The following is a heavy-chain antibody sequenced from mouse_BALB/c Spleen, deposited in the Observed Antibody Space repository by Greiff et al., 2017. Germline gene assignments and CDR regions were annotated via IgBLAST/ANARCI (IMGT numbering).Heavy chain of an antibody. CDR2: IRSKSNNYAT. J-gene: IGHJ2*01. Sequence: GGGLVQPKGSLKLSCAASGFTFNTYAMNWVRQAPGKGLEWVARIRSKSNNYATYYADSVKDRFTISRDDSQSMLYLQMNNLKTEDTAMYYCVRQIYYVNYFDYWGQGTTLTVSS. CDR3: VRQIYYVNYFDY. D-gene: IGHD2-1*01. V-gene: IGHV10-1*02. CDR1: GFTFNTYA.